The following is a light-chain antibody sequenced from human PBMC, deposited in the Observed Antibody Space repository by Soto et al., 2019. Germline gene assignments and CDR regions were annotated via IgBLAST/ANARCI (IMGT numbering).Light chain of an antibody. Sequence: DIQMTQSPSSLSASVGDRVTISCRASQGITNYLAWYQQKPGKLPELLIYSASTLASGVPSRFSGSGSGTEFTLTSSSLQPEDVASYYCQKYSSWPWTLGQGTKVEIK. CDR2: SAS. CDR3: QKYSSWPWT. V-gene: IGKV1-27*01. J-gene: IGKJ1*01. CDR1: QGITNY.